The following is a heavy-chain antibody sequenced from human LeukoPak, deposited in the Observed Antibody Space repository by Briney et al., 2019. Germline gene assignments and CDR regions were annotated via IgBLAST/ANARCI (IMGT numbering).Heavy chain of an antibody. V-gene: IGHV3-23*01. Sequence: GGSLRLSCAASGFTFSSYAMSWVRQAPGKGLEWVSAISGSGGSTYYADSVKGRFTISRDNSKNTLYLQMNRLRAEDTAVYYCAKQGDIVVVPAAMRRGYFDYWGQGTLVTVSS. D-gene: IGHD2-2*01. J-gene: IGHJ4*02. CDR1: GFTFSSYA. CDR3: AKQGDIVVVPAAMRRGYFDY. CDR2: ISGSGGST.